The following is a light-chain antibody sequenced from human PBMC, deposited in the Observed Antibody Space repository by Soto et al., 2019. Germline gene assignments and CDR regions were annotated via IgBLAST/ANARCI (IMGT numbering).Light chain of an antibody. CDR3: SSYTSISTYV. Sequence: QSVLTQPASVSGSPGQSITISCTGTSSDVGGYNFVSWYQQHPDKAPKLMIYDVTNRPSGVSNRFSGSKSGNTASLTISGLQAEDEADYYCSSYTSISTYVFGTGTKVTXL. CDR1: SSDVGGYNF. J-gene: IGLJ1*01. CDR2: DVT. V-gene: IGLV2-14*01.